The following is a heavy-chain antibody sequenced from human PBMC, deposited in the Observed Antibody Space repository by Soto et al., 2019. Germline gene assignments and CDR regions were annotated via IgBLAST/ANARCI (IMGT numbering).Heavy chain of an antibody. CDR1: GFTFTRYS. Sequence: GGSLRLSXAASGFTFTRYSMNWVRQAPGKGLEWVSSISSTTNYIYYGDSMKGRFTISRDNAKNSLYLAMNSLRAEDTAVYYCARESEDPTSNFDYWGQGTLVTVSS. CDR2: ISSTTNYI. V-gene: IGHV3-21*06. CDR3: ARESEDPTSNFDY. J-gene: IGHJ4*02.